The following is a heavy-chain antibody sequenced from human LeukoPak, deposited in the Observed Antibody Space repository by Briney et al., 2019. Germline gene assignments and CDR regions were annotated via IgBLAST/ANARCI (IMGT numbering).Heavy chain of an antibody. J-gene: IGHJ3*02. CDR3: ARGVVEMATVYDAFDI. D-gene: IGHD5-24*01. V-gene: IGHV1-8*03. CDR1: GYTFTSYD. Sequence: ASVKVSCKASGYTFTSYDINWVRQATGQGLEWMGWMNPNSGNTGYVQKFQGRVTITRNTSISTAYMELSSLRSEDTAVYYCARGVVEMATVYDAFDIWGQGTMVTVSS. CDR2: MNPNSGNT.